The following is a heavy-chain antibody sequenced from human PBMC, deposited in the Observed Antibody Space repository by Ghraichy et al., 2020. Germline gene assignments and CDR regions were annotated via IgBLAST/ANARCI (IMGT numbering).Heavy chain of an antibody. CDR3: ARDLSGSYHFDY. D-gene: IGHD1-26*01. Sequence: GGSLRLSCAASGFTFSSYSMNWVRQAPGKGLEWVSSIISSSSYIYYADSVKGRFTISRDNAKNSLYLQMNSLRAEDTAVYYCARDLSGSYHFDYWGQGTLVTVSS. J-gene: IGHJ4*02. CDR2: IISSSSYI. V-gene: IGHV3-21*01. CDR1: GFTFSSYS.